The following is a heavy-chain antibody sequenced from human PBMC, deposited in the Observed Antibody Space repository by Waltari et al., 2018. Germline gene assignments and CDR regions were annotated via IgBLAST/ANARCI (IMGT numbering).Heavy chain of an antibody. CDR1: GGFISSHY. D-gene: IGHD3-3*01. V-gene: IGHV4-59*11. CDR3: AGTTWRFGNNIDS. J-gene: IGHJ4*02. CDR2: IYYGGDK. Sequence: QVDLQQAGPGLVRPSETLSLTCSVSGGFISSHYWSWIRQSPGKGLEWIGFIYYGGDKNYNPSFKSRVTISVYTSKSQVSLVLTSVTAADTVVYFCAGTTWRFGNNIDSWGQGTLVTVSS.